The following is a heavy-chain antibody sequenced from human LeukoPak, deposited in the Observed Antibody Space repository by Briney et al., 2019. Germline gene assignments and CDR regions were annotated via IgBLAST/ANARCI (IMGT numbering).Heavy chain of an antibody. CDR3: ARVPGGGYRFDY. CDR2: IYHSGST. J-gene: IGHJ4*02. D-gene: IGHD1-26*01. Sequence: PSETLSLTCTVSGGSISSSSYYWGWIRQPPGKGLEWIGEIYHSGSTNYNPSLKSRVTISVDKSKNQFSLKLSSVTAADTAVYYCARVPGGGYRFDYWGQGTLVTVSS. CDR1: GGSISSSSYY. V-gene: IGHV4-39*07.